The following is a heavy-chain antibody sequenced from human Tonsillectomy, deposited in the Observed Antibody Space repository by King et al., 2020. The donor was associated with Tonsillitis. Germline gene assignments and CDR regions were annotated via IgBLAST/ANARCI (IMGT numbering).Heavy chain of an antibody. D-gene: IGHD3-10*01. Sequence: VQLVESGGGLVQPGGSLRLSCAASGFTFSSYAMSWVRQAPGRGLDGVSGIRGSGGSPYYADSVKGRFTISRDNSKSTMSLQMNSLRAEDTAVYYCAKSLAGISGWFDPWGQGTLVTVSS. CDR1: GFTFSSYA. CDR3: AKSLAGISGWFDP. V-gene: IGHV3-23*04. CDR2: IRGSGGSP. J-gene: IGHJ5*02.